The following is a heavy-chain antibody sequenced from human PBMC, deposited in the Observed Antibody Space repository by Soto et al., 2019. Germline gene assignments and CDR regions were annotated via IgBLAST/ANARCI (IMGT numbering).Heavy chain of an antibody. CDR2: ISSSSSTI. CDR1: GFTFSSYS. J-gene: IGHJ6*02. Sequence: PGGSLRLSCAASGFTFSSYSMNWVRQAPGKGLEWVSYISSSSSTIYYADSVKGRFTISRDNAKNSLYLQMNSLRDEDTVVYYCAREDAIFGVVVLGMDVWGQGTTVTVSS. CDR3: AREDAIFGVVVLGMDV. V-gene: IGHV3-48*02. D-gene: IGHD3-3*01.